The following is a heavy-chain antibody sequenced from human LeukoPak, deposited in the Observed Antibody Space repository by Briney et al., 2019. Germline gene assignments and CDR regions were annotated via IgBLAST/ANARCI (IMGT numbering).Heavy chain of an antibody. D-gene: IGHD3-16*01. CDR2: IYYRGST. J-gene: IGHJ4*02. CDR3: ASYVWGSYFGPKRFDY. Sequence: SETLSLTCTVSGASISSDNYYWGWIRQPPGKGLEWIGSIYYRGSTYYTPSLKSRVTISVDTSKNQFSLKLSSVTAADTAVYYCASYVWGSYFGPKRFDYWGQGTLVTVSS. CDR1: GASISSDNYY. V-gene: IGHV4-39*01.